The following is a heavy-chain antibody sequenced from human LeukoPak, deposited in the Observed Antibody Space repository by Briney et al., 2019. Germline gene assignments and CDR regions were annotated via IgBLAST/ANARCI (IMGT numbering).Heavy chain of an antibody. D-gene: IGHD6-19*01. J-gene: IGHJ4*02. CDR3: ARAYWRGTGSIAFDS. V-gene: IGHV3-7*01. Sequence: FNFESVRGRFTISRDNAKNSVFLQMTNLGPEDTAMYYCARAYWRGTGSIAFDSWGQGTLVTVSS.